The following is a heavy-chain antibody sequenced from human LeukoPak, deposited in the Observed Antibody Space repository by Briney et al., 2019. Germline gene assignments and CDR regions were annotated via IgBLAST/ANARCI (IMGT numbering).Heavy chain of an antibody. V-gene: IGHV1-69*04. CDR1: GGTFSSYA. Sequence: SVKVSCKASGGTFSSYAISWVRQAPGQGLEWMGRIIPILGIANYAQKFQERVTITADKSTSTAYMELSSLRSEDTAVYYCARGRTMDPTGYDAFDIWGQGTMVTVSS. CDR3: ARGRTMDPTGYDAFDI. J-gene: IGHJ3*02. D-gene: IGHD3-10*01. CDR2: IIPILGIA.